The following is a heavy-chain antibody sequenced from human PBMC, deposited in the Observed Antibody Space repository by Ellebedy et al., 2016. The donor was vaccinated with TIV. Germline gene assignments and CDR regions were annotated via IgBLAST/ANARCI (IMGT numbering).Heavy chain of an antibody. Sequence: ASVKVSCKASGYNFTDSYIHWVRQAPGQGLEWMGWSNPNRGGTKYAQKFQGWVTMTRDTSISTAYMELSRLTSDDTAVYYCARDGTVTTVFDSWGQGTLVTVSS. V-gene: IGHV1-2*04. J-gene: IGHJ4*01. D-gene: IGHD4-17*01. CDR2: SNPNRGGT. CDR1: GYNFTDSY. CDR3: ARDGTVTTVFDS.